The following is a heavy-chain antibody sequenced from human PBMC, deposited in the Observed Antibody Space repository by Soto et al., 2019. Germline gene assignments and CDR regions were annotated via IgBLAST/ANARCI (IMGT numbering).Heavy chain of an antibody. V-gene: IGHV3-33*01. CDR3: ARDRQQLVRYFDY. J-gene: IGHJ4*02. CDR2: IWYDGSNK. D-gene: IGHD6-13*01. Sequence: GGSLRLSCAVSVFPFSSYCMHWVRQDPGKGLEWVAVIWYDGSNKYYADSVKGRFTISRDNSKNTLYLQMNSLRAEDTAVYYCARDRQQLVRYFDYWGQGTVVTVSS. CDR1: VFPFSSYC.